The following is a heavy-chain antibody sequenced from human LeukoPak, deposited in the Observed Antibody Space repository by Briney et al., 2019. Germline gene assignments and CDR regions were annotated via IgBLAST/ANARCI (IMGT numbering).Heavy chain of an antibody. CDR2: IYYSGST. D-gene: IGHD5-18*01. CDR3: ARQMDTAMAHDY. V-gene: IGHV4-39*01. CDR1: GGSISSSSYY. J-gene: IGHJ4*02. Sequence: SETLSLTCTVSGGSISSSSYYWGWIRQPPGKGLEWIGSIYYSGSTYYNPSLKSRVTISVDTSKNQFSLKLSSVTAADTAVYYCARQMDTAMAHDYWGQGTLVTVSS.